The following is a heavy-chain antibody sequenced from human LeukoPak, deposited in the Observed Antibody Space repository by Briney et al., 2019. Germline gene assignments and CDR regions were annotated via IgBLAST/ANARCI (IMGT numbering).Heavy chain of an antibody. CDR3: ARKGGRGVIIPWLYYYYMDV. Sequence: ASVKVSCKASGYTFTSYDINWVRQATGQGLEWMGWMNPNSGNTGYAQKFQGRVTMTRNTSISTAYMELSSLRSEDTAVYYCARKGGRGVIIPWLYYYYMDVWGKGTTVTISS. CDR1: GYTFTSYD. D-gene: IGHD3-10*01. J-gene: IGHJ6*03. V-gene: IGHV1-8*01. CDR2: MNPNSGNT.